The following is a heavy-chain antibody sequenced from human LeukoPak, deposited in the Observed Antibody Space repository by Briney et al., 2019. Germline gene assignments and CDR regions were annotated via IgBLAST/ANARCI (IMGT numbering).Heavy chain of an antibody. D-gene: IGHD3-22*01. J-gene: IGHJ6*03. V-gene: IGHV4-59*01. Sequence: PSETLSLTCTVSGGSISSYYWSWIRQPPGKGLEWIGYIYYSGSTNYNPSLKSRVTISVDTSKNQFSLKLSSVTAADTALYYCARAGYYDSSGYFRYYYYYMDVWGKGTTVTVSS. CDR2: IYYSGST. CDR3: ARAGYYDSSGYFRYYYYYMDV. CDR1: GGSISSYY.